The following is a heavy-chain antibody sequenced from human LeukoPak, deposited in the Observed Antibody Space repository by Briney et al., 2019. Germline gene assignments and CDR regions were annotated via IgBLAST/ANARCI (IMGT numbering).Heavy chain of an antibody. J-gene: IGHJ4*02. CDR1: GFTFSSYA. D-gene: IGHD3-9*01. V-gene: IGHV3-23*01. CDR3: AKSLDILTGYFDY. Sequence: GGSLRLSCAASGFTFSSYAMSWVRQAPGKGLEWVSAISGSGGSTYYADSVKGRFTISRDNSKNTPYLQMNSLRAEDTAVYYCAKSLDILTGYFDYWGQGTLVTVSS. CDR2: ISGSGGST.